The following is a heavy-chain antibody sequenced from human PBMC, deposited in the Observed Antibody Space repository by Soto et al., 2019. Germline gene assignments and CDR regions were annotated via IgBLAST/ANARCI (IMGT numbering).Heavy chain of an antibody. CDR3: ARSGYDSKPGERWFEP. Sequence: PSETLSLTCTVSGGSISSYYWSWIRQPPGKGLEWIGYIYYSGSTNYNPSLKSRVTISVDTSKNQFSLKLSSVTAADTAVYYCARSGYDSKPGERWFEPWGQGTLVTVSS. CDR1: GGSISSYY. D-gene: IGHD5-12*01. CDR2: IYYSGST. J-gene: IGHJ5*02. V-gene: IGHV4-59*08.